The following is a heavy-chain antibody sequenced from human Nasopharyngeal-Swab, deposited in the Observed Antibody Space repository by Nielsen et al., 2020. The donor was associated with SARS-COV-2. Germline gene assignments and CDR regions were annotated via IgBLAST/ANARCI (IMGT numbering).Heavy chain of an antibody. D-gene: IGHD2-15*01. CDR1: GYTFTGYY. Sequence: ASVKVSCKASGYTFTGYYMHWVRQAPGQGLEWMRRINPNSGGTNYAQKFQGRVTMTRDTSISTAYMELSRLRSDDTAVYYCARDRLNEGIDYYYYYGMDVWGQGTTVTVSS. J-gene: IGHJ6*02. V-gene: IGHV1-2*06. CDR3: ARDRLNEGIDYYYYYGMDV. CDR2: INPNSGGT.